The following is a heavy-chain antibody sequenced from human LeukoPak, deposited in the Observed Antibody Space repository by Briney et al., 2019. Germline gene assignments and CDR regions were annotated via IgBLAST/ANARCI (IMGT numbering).Heavy chain of an antibody. CDR2: INPNSGGT. D-gene: IGHD6-19*01. CDR1: GYTFTGYY. Sequence: ASVKVSCKASGYTFTGYYMHWVRQAPGQGLEWMGWINPNSGGTNYAQKFQGRVTMTRDTSISTAYMELSSLRTEDTAVYYCAKDRQQLLALEYWGQGALVTVSS. V-gene: IGHV1-2*02. CDR3: AKDRQQLLALEY. J-gene: IGHJ4*02.